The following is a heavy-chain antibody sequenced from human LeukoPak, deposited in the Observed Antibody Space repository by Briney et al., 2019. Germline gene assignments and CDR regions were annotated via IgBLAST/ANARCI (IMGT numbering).Heavy chain of an antibody. CDR3: ARAGSGSYLFDY. J-gene: IGHJ4*02. D-gene: IGHD3-10*01. Sequence: ASVTVSFTASGYTFTIYDINWVRQATGQGLEWMGWMNPISGNTGYAQKFQGRVTMTRNTSISTAYMELSSLRSEDTAVYYCARAGSGSYLFDYWGQGILVTVSS. V-gene: IGHV1-8*01. CDR1: GYTFTIYD. CDR2: MNPISGNT.